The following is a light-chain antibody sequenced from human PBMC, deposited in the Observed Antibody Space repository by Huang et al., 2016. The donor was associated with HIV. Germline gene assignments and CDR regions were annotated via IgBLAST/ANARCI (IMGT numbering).Light chain of an antibody. J-gene: IGKJ4*01. CDR2: ASS. Sequence: DIQMTQSPSSLSASVGDRVTITCRASQSISSYLNWYQQKPGKAPTLLIYASSSMQSGVPSRFSGSGSGTDFTLTISSLQPEDFATYYCQQSYSSLTFGGGTKVEIK. V-gene: IGKV1-39*01. CDR3: QQSYSSLT. CDR1: QSISSY.